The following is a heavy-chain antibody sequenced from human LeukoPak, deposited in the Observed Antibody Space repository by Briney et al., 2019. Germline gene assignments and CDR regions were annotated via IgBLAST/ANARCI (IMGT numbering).Heavy chain of an antibody. Sequence: GGSLRLSCAASGFTFSSYSMNWVRQAPGKGLEWVSSICSSSSYIYYAHSVKGRFTISRDNAKNSLYLQMNSLRAEDTAVYYCARRGYYMDYGMDVWGQGTTVTVSS. CDR2: ICSSSSYI. J-gene: IGHJ6*02. CDR1: GFTFSSYS. V-gene: IGHV3-21*01. CDR3: ARRGYYMDYGMDV. D-gene: IGHD3-3*01.